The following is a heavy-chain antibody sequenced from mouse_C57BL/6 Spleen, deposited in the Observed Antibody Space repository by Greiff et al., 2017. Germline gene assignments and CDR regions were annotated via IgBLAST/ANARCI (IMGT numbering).Heavy chain of an antibody. Sequence: QVQLQQPGAELVKPGASVKLSCKASGYTFTSYWMHWVKQRPGQGLEWIGMIHPNSGSTNYNEKFKSKATLTVDKSSSTAYMQLSSLPSEDSAVYYCAGEGVYLAYWGQGTLVTVSA. D-gene: IGHD2-13*01. J-gene: IGHJ3*01. CDR1: GYTFTSYW. CDR2: IHPNSGST. CDR3: AGEGVYLAY. V-gene: IGHV1-64*01.